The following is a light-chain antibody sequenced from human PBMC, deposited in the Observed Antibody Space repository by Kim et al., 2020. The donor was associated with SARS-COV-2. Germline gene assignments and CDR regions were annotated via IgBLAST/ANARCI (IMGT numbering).Light chain of an antibody. V-gene: IGKV3-20*01. Sequence: SPGESATRYCRASQSVSSSYLAWYQQKPGQAPRLLIYGASSRATGIPDRFSGSGSGTEFTLTISRLEPEDFAVYYCQQYRSSPRTFGQGTKVDIK. CDR2: GAS. J-gene: IGKJ1*01. CDR1: QSVSSSY. CDR3: QQYRSSPRT.